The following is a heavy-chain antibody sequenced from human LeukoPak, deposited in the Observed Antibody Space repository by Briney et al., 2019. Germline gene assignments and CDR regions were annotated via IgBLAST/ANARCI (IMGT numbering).Heavy chain of an antibody. CDR1: GFSFNNAW. J-gene: IGHJ4*02. D-gene: IGHD2-8*01. CDR2: ISGSGGST. Sequence: GGSLRLSCEASGFSFNNAWMTWVRQAPGKGLQWVSAISGSGGSTYYADSVKGRFAISRDNSKDTMYLQMNSLRAEDTAVYYCAKDPDCTSGICYTFFDYWGQGTLVTVSS. CDR3: AKDPDCTSGICYTFFDY. V-gene: IGHV3-23*01.